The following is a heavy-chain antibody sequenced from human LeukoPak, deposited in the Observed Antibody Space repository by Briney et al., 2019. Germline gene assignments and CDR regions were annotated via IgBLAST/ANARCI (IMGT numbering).Heavy chain of an antibody. Sequence: PSETLSLTCTVSGGSISSSSYYWGWIRQPPGKGLEWIGSIYYSGSTYYNPSLKSRVTISVDTSKNQLSLKLSSVTAADTAVYYCARERGPDCGGDCLFDPWGQGTLVTVSS. CDR3: ARERGPDCGGDCLFDP. CDR2: IYYSGST. CDR1: GGSISSSSYY. J-gene: IGHJ5*02. D-gene: IGHD2-21*02. V-gene: IGHV4-39*07.